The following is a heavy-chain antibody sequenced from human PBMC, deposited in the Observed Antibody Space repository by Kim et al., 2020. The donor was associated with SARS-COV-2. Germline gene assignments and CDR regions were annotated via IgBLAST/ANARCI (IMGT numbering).Heavy chain of an antibody. D-gene: IGHD2-2*01. Sequence: GGSLRLSCAASGFTFSSYGMHWVRQAPGKGLEWVAVISYDGSNKYYADSVKGRFTISRDNSKNTLYLQMNSLRAEDTAVYYCARVYCSSTSCYGDYYYYYMDVWGKGTTVTVSS. V-gene: IGHV3-30*03. CDR2: ISYDGSNK. J-gene: IGHJ6*03. CDR3: ARVYCSSTSCYGDYYYYYMDV. CDR1: GFTFSSYG.